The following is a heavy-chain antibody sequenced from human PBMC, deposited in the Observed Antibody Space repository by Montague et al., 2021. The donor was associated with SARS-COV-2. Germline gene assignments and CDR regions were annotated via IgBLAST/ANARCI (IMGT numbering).Heavy chain of an antibody. CDR2: LFHIDTA. J-gene: IGHJ4*02. Sequence: SETLSLTCTVSDGSVISTYPHWHWVRQSPGRGLEWIGGYLFHIDTADYSASLRSRVTISVDTSKNQFSLKLTSVTAADTAVYYCTRGIDSYKTGYWGQGSQVTVSS. D-gene: IGHD6-13*01. CDR3: TRGIDSYKTGY. CDR1: DGSVISTYPH. V-gene: IGHV4-61*01.